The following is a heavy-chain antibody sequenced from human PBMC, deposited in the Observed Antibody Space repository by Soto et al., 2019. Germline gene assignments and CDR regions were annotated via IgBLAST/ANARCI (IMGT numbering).Heavy chain of an antibody. D-gene: IGHD3-3*01. Sequence: GRSLRLSCSASGFTFSSYYMHWVRQGPGKGLECVSAIGTAGDTNYAGSVKGRFTISRENAKNSVYLQINRIRDGDTAIYFCAREIGPTLFAYRGQGPLDIVSA. CDR3: AREIGPTLFAY. J-gene: IGHJ4*02. V-gene: IGHV3-13*04. CDR2: IGTAGDT. CDR1: GFTFSSYY.